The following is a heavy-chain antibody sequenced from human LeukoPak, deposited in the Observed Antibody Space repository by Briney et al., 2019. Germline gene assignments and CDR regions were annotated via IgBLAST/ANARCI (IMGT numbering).Heavy chain of an antibody. V-gene: IGHV3-48*01. J-gene: IGHJ4*02. Sequence: PGGSLRLSCAASGFTFSSYSMNWVRQAPGKGLEWVPYISSSSSTIYYADSVKGRFTISRDNAKNSLYLQMNSLRAEDTAVYYCARGYYYDSSALTPTDYWGQGTLVTVSS. CDR2: ISSSSSTI. CDR1: GFTFSSYS. D-gene: IGHD3-22*01. CDR3: ARGYYYDSSALTPTDY.